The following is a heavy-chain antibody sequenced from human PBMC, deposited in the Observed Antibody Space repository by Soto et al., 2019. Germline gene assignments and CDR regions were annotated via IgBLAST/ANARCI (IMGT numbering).Heavy chain of an antibody. Sequence: EVQLVESGGGLVQPGGSLRLSCAASGFTFSSYWMSWVRQAPGKGLEWVANIKQDGSEKYYVDSVKGRFTISRDNAKNSLYLQMNSLRAEDTAVYYCAREHRWVAAAGSFDYWGQGTLVTVSS. CDR3: AREHRWVAAAGSFDY. D-gene: IGHD6-13*01. CDR2: IKQDGSEK. J-gene: IGHJ4*02. CDR1: GFTFSSYW. V-gene: IGHV3-7*03.